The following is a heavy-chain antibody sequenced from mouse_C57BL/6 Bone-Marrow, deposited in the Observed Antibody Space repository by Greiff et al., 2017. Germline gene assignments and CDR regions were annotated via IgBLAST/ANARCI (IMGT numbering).Heavy chain of an antibody. CDR1: GYTFTSYW. V-gene: IGHV1-55*01. CDR3: ARSGPLGRSFDY. D-gene: IGHD4-1*01. Sequence: QVHVKQPGAELVKPGASVKMSCKASGYTFTSYWITWVKHRPGQGLEWIGDIYPTSGRTNYNEKFKSKAIRTVDTSSNTAYMQLSSLTSEDSAVFYCARSGPLGRSFDYWGQGTTLTVSS. CDR2: IYPTSGRT. J-gene: IGHJ2*01.